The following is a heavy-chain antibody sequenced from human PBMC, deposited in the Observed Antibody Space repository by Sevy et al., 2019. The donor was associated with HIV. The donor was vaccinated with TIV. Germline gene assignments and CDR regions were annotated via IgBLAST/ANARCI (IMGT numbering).Heavy chain of an antibody. J-gene: IGHJ6*03. CDR1: GYLFISYG. V-gene: IGHV1-18*01. Sequence: ASVKVSCKASGYLFISYGINWVRQAPGQGLEWMGWISPYKGYTNSAQKFQDRVTLTTDTSTSTAYMELRSLRSDDTAVYYCARDDTYSDPARYHYSYMDVWGKGTTVTVSS. CDR2: ISPYKGYT. CDR3: ARDDTYSDPARYHYSYMDV. D-gene: IGHD1-26*01.